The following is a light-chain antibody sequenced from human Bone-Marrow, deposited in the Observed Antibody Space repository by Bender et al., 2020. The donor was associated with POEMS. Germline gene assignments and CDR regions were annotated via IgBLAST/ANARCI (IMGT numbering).Light chain of an antibody. CDR2: SGH. Sequence: QSVLTQPPSASGTPGQRVTISCSGGSSNIGAHAVNWYQHLPGSAPKLLIYSGHRRPSEVPDRFSGSRSGTSASLAISGLQSEDEADYDCAVWDDSLNGWVFGGGTKLTV. CDR1: SSNIGAHA. CDR3: AVWDDSLNGWV. V-gene: IGLV1-44*01. J-gene: IGLJ3*02.